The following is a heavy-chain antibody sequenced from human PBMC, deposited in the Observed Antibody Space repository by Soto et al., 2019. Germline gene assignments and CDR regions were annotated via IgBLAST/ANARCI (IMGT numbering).Heavy chain of an antibody. Sequence: GGSLRLSCAASGFTFSSYAMHWVRQAPGKGLEWVAVISYDGSNKYYADSVKGRFTISRDNSKNTLYLQMNSLRAEDTAVYYCARGAYCGGDCSSDLDYWGQGTLVTVSS. J-gene: IGHJ4*02. D-gene: IGHD2-21*02. CDR1: GFTFSSYA. CDR3: ARGAYCGGDCSSDLDY. CDR2: ISYDGSNK. V-gene: IGHV3-30-3*01.